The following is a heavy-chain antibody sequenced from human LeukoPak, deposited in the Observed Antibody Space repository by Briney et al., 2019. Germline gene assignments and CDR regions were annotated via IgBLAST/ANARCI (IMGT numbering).Heavy chain of an antibody. CDR2: IRYDGSNK. CDR3: AKGYSSGWYFDY. CDR1: GFTFRSYG. D-gene: IGHD6-19*01. Sequence: GGSLRLSCAASGFTFRSYGMHWVRQAPGKGLEWVTFIRYDGSNKYYTDSVKGRFTISRDNSKNTLYLQMNSLRAEDTAVYYCAKGYSSGWYFDYWGQGTLVTVSS. J-gene: IGHJ4*02. V-gene: IGHV3-30*02.